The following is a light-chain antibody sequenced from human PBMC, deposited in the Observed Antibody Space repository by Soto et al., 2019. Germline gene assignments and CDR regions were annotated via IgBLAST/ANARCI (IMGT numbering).Light chain of an antibody. Sequence: EIVMTQSPVTLSGSPGEKATLSCRASQHIRTDLAWYQQKPGQAPRLLIYGASARATGVPARFSGSGSGTEFTLTIDSLQPEDFAVYYCQQYTAWPPWTCGQGTKVEFK. V-gene: IGKV3-15*01. CDR3: QQYTAWPPWT. CDR1: QHIRTD. J-gene: IGKJ1*01. CDR2: GAS.